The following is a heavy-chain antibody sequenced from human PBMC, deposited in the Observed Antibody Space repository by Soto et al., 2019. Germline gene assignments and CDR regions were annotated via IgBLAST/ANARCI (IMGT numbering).Heavy chain of an antibody. V-gene: IGHV3-23*01. CDR2: ISGSGGST. D-gene: IGHD3-9*01. CDR1: GFTFSSYA. Sequence: EVQLLESGGGLVQPGGSLRLSCAASGFTFSSYAMSWVRQAPGKGLEWVSAISGSGGSTYYADSVKGRFTISRDNSKNTLYLPMNSLRAEDTAVYYCAKVPTINPRLYGMDVWGQGTTVTVSS. CDR3: AKVPTINPRLYGMDV. J-gene: IGHJ6*02.